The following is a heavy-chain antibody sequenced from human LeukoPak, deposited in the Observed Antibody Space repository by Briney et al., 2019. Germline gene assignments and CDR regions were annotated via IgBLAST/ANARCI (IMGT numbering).Heavy chain of an antibody. CDR1: GYSFTNYW. CDR2: ISPGDSDT. Sequence: GESLKISCKGSGYSFTNYWIGWVRQMPGTGLEWMGIISPGDSDTRYSPSFQGQVTISADKSISTAYLQWSSLKAADTAMYYCARRYCGGDCYSWYFDYWGQGTLVTVSS. D-gene: IGHD2-21*02. V-gene: IGHV5-51*01. CDR3: ARRYCGGDCYSWYFDY. J-gene: IGHJ4*02.